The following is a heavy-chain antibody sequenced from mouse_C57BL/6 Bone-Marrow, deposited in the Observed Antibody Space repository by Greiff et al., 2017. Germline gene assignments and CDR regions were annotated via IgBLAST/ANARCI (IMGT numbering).Heavy chain of an antibody. CDR1: GYAFTNYL. CDR2: INPGSGGT. CDR3: ATRTGARGAMDY. D-gene: IGHD3-3*01. Sequence: QVQLKQSGAELVRPGTSVTVSCKASGYAFTNYLIEWVKQRPGQGLEWIGVINPGSGGTNYNEKFKGKATLTADKSSSTAYMQLSSLTSEDSAVYFCATRTGARGAMDYWGQGTSVTVSS. J-gene: IGHJ4*01. V-gene: IGHV1-54*01.